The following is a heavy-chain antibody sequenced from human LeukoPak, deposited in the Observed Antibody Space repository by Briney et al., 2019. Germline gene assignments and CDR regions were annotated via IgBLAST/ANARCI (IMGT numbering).Heavy chain of an antibody. CDR1: GGPISSGGYY. CDR2: IYYSGST. J-gene: IGHJ5*02. D-gene: IGHD3-22*01. CDR3: AILTDYYDSSGYGWFDP. V-gene: IGHV4-31*03. Sequence: SQTLSLTCTVSGGPISSGGYYWSWIRQHPGKGLEWIGYIYYSGSTYYNPSLKSRVTISVDTSKNQFSLKLSSVTAADTAVYYCAILTDYYDSSGYGWFDPWGQGTLVTVSS.